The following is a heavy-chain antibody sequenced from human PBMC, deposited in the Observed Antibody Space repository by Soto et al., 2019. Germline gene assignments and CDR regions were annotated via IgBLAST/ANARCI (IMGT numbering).Heavy chain of an antibody. CDR1: GFIFSDYY. CDR2: ISNSGRIT. D-gene: IGHD3-16*01. CDR3: AGDHGGGGLTLEY. J-gene: IGHJ4*02. Sequence: QVHLEESGGGLVKPGGSLRLSCTASGFIFSDYYMNWIRQAPGKGLEWVSDISNSGRITHHADSAECRFTISRDNAKDSLYLQMNSLRPEDSAIYYCAGDHGGGGLTLEYWGQGTLVIVSS. V-gene: IGHV3-11*01.